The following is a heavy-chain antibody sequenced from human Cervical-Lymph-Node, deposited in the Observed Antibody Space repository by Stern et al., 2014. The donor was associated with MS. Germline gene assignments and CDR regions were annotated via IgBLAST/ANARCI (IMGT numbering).Heavy chain of an antibody. J-gene: IGHJ5*02. CDR1: GYTFTSYY. V-gene: IGHV1-46*01. CDR2: INPSGGSP. CDR3: ARDRTYCGGDCFSNWFDP. D-gene: IGHD2-21*02. Sequence: VQLVESRAEVKKPGASVKVSCKASGYTFTSYYMEWVRQSHGQGLEWMGLINPSGGSPSYAQKFQGRVTMTRDTSTSTVYMELSSLRSEDTAVYYCARDRTYCGGDCFSNWFDPWGQGTLVTVSS.